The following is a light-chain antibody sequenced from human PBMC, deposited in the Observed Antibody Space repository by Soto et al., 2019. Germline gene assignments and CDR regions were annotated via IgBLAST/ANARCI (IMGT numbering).Light chain of an antibody. CDR3: QHFESYPPLFT. Sequence: IQLTQSPSSLSASVGDRVTITCRASQDISNYLAWSQQKPGKAPNLLVYTSSPLQVGVPSKFIGSGSGTYFTLTIIALQPEDFATDSCQHFESYPPLFTFGHGTK. CDR2: TSS. CDR1: QDISNY. J-gene: IGKJ3*01. V-gene: IGKV1-9*01.